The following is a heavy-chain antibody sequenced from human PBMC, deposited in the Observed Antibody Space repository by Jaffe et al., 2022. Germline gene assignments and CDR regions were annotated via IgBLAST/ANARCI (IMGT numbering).Heavy chain of an antibody. CDR2: IRSKAYGGTT. D-gene: IGHD6-19*01. CDR3: TRDTEAGYSSGIGGY. V-gene: IGHV3-49*04. Sequence: EVQLVESGGGLVQPGRSLRLSCTASGFTFGDYAMSWVRQAPGKGLEWVGFIRSKAYGGTTEYAASVKGRFTISRDDSKSIAYLQMNSLKTEDTAVYYCTRDTEAGYSSGIGGYWGQGTLVTVSS. J-gene: IGHJ4*02. CDR1: GFTFGDYA.